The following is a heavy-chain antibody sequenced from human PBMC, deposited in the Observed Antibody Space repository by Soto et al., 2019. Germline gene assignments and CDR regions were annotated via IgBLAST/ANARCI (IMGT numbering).Heavy chain of an antibody. CDR2: INPSGGST. CDR3: ARPRIAVAGRGGLGY. D-gene: IGHD6-19*01. V-gene: IGHV1-46*01. CDR1: GYTFTSCC. Sequence: ASVKVSCKASGYTFTSCCMHWVRQAPGQGLEWMGIINPSGGSTSYAQKFQGRVTMTRDTSTSTVYMELSSLRSEDTAVYYCARPRIAVAGRGGLGYWGQGTLDTVSS. J-gene: IGHJ4*02.